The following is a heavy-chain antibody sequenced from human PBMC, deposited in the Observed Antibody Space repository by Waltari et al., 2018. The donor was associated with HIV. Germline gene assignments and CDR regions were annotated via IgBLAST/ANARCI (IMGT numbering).Heavy chain of an antibody. J-gene: IGHJ3*02. V-gene: IGHV3-74*01. CDR3: AREYGNSSGRAFDI. D-gene: IGHD6-6*01. CDR1: GFTFSSHW. Sequence: EVQLVESGGGLVQPGGSLRLSCAASGFTFSSHWMHWVRQAPGKGLGCVSRSNNDGSSTSYADSVKGRFTISRDNAKNTLYLQMNSRRAEDTAVYYCAREYGNSSGRAFDIWGQGTMVTVSS. CDR2: SNNDGSST.